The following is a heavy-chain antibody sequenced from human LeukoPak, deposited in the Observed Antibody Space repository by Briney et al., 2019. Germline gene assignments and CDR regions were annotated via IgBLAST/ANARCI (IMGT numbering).Heavy chain of an antibody. V-gene: IGHV1-46*01. D-gene: IGHD6-19*01. CDR1: GYTFTSYY. CDR3: ARSSSGWYMVRYFDL. CDR2: INPSGGST. Sequence: ASVTVSCKASGYTFTSYYMHWVRQAPGQGLEWMGIINPSGGSTSYAQKFQGRVTMTRDMSTSTVYMELSSLRSEDTAVYYCARSSSGWYMVRYFDLWGRGTLVTVSS. J-gene: IGHJ2*01.